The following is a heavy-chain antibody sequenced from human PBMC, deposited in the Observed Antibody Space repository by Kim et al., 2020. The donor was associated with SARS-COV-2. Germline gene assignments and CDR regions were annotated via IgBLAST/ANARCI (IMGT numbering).Heavy chain of an antibody. D-gene: IGHD2-21*02. CDR1: GYSFTSYW. J-gene: IGHJ3*02. V-gene: IGHV5-51*01. CDR3: AASIGEKHIVVVTAIQDAFDI. CDR2: IYPGDSDT. Sequence: GESLKISCKGSGYSFTSYWIGWVRQMPGKGLEWMGIIYPGDSDTRYSPSFQGQVTISADKSISTAYLQWSSLKASDTAMYYCAASIGEKHIVVVTAIQDAFDIWGQGTMVTVSS.